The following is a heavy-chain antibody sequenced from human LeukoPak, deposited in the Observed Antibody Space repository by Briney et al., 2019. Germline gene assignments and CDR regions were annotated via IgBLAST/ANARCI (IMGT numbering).Heavy chain of an antibody. D-gene: IGHD2-2*01. CDR3: ARVRGGDCSSTSCSYWPFDY. CDR2: IIPIFGTA. V-gene: IGHV1-69*13. CDR1: GGTFSSYA. Sequence: ASVKVSCKASGGTFSSYAISWVRQAPGQGLEWMGGIIPIFGTANYAQKFQSRVTITADESTSTAYMELSSLRSEDTAVYYCARVRGGDCSSTSCSYWPFDYWGQGTLVTVSS. J-gene: IGHJ4*02.